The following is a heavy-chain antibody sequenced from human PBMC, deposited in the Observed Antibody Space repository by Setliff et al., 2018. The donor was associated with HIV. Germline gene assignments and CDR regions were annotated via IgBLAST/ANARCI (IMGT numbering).Heavy chain of an antibody. V-gene: IGHV3-11*04. CDR3: ARGQGILIVGDY. CDR2: ISSSGSTI. J-gene: IGHJ4*02. D-gene: IGHD1-26*01. Sequence: GGSLRLSCAASGFSFSDYYMSWIRQAPGKGLEWVSYISSSGSTIYYADSVKGRFTISRDNSNNILFLQMNSLLAEDTAFYYCARGQGILIVGDYWGPGTLVTVSS. CDR1: GFSFSDYY.